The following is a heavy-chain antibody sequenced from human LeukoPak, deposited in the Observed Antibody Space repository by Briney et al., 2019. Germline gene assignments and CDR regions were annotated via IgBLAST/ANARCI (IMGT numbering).Heavy chain of an antibody. D-gene: IGHD5-24*01. CDR2: FYVGGAT. CDR1: GFSVTNNY. CDR3: ARGDGYNFFDY. V-gene: IGHV3-53*01. J-gene: IGHJ4*02. Sequence: PGGSLRLSCAVSGFSVTNNYMSWVRQAPGKGLEWVSVFYVGGATYYADSVKGRFTISRDDSENTLYLQMKSLRAEDTAVYYCARGDGYNFFDYWPEGTVVTVSS.